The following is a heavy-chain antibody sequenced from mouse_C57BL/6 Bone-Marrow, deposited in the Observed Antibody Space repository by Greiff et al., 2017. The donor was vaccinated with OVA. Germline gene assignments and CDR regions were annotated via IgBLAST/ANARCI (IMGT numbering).Heavy chain of an antibody. CDR3: ARNPCYGDIDY. D-gene: IGHD2-13*01. Sequence: EVMLVESGGGLVKPGGSLKLSCAASGFTFSDYGMHWVRQAPEKGLEWVAYISSGSSTIYYADTVKGRFTISRDNAKNTLFLQMTSLRSEDTAMYYCARNPCYGDIDYWGQGTSVTVSS. CDR1: GFTFSDYG. V-gene: IGHV5-17*01. CDR2: ISSGSSTI. J-gene: IGHJ4*01.